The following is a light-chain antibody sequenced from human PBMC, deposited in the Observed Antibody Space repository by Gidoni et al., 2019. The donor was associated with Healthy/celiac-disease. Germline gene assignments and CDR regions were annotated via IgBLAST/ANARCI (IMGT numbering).Light chain of an antibody. CDR1: QSVSSN. CDR3: QQYNNWPYT. CDR2: GAS. Sequence: EIVMKQSPATLSVSPGERATLSCRASQSVSSNLAWYQQKPGQAPRLLIYGASTSATGIPARFIGSGSGTEFTLTISSLQSEDFAVYYCQQYNNWPYTFGQGTKLEIK. V-gene: IGKV3-15*01. J-gene: IGKJ2*01.